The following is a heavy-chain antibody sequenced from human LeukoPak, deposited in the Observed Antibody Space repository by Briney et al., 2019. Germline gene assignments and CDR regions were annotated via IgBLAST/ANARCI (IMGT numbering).Heavy chain of an antibody. J-gene: IGHJ4*02. D-gene: IGHD2-2*01. V-gene: IGHV3-30*02. CDR2: IRYDGSNK. CDR3: ANSRTSHCVN. CDR1: GFTFSSYG. Sequence: GGSLRLSCAASGFTFSSYGMHWVRQAPGKRLEWVAFIRYDGSNKYYADSVKGRFTISRDNSKNTLYLQMNSLRAEDTAVYYCANSRTSHCVNWGQGTLVTVSS.